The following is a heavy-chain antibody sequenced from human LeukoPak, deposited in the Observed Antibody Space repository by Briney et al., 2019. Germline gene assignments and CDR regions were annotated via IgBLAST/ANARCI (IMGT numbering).Heavy chain of an antibody. D-gene: IGHD2-21*02. CDR2: ISSSGSTI. CDR1: GFTFSDYY. CDR3: AREGMVVTAPLDY. J-gene: IGHJ4*02. Sequence: GGSLRLSCAASGFTFSDYYMSWIRQAPGKGLEWVSYISSSGSTIYYADSVKGQFTISRDNAKNSLYLQMSSLRAEDTAVYYCAREGMVVTAPLDYWGQGTLVTVSS. V-gene: IGHV3-11*01.